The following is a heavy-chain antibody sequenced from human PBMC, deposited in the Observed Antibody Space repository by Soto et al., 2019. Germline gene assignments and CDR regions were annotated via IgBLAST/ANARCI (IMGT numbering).Heavy chain of an antibody. D-gene: IGHD6-6*01. J-gene: IGHJ3*02. V-gene: IGHV3-23*01. CDR1: GFTFSSYA. CDR2: ISGSGGST. CDR3: ARDRSDSSRADSFDI. Sequence: GGSLRLSCAASGFTFSSYAMNWVRQAPGKGLEWVSAISGSGGSTYYVDSVKGRFTISRDNSRNTLYLQMNSLRAEDTAVYYCARDRSDSSRADSFDIWGPGTMVTVSS.